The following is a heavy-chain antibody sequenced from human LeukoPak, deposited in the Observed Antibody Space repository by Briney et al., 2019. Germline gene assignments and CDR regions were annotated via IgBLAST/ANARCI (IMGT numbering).Heavy chain of an antibody. J-gene: IGHJ4*02. D-gene: IGHD1-1*01. CDR2: ISSRTSDT. Sequence: KPGGSLRLSCAASGFTFSDYYMSWIRQAPGKGLEWVSYISSRTSDTNYVDSVKGRFTISRGNAKNSLYLQMNSLRAEDTAVYYCTRVGSSGSVDYWGQGTLVTVSS. V-gene: IGHV3-11*06. CDR1: GFTFSDYY. CDR3: TRVGSSGSVDY.